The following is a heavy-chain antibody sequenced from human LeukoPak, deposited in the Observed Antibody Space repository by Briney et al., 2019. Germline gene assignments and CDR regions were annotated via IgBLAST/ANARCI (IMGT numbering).Heavy chain of an antibody. J-gene: IGHJ6*03. Sequence: PSETLSLTCGVSGGSFSGYYWTWIRRPPGEGLEWIGESNDSGGTSYSPSLRGRLRISVDRSNNQFSLRLSSVTAADTAVYYCARGMFGSRRESSSYYFYMDVWGKGTTVTVSS. CDR2: SNDSGGT. CDR3: ARGMFGSRRESSSYYFYMDV. CDR1: GGSFSGYY. V-gene: IGHV4-34*01. D-gene: IGHD3-10*02.